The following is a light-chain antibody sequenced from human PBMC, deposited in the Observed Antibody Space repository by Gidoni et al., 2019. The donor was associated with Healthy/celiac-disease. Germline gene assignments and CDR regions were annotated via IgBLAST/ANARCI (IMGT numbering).Light chain of an antibody. CDR2: AAS. CDR1: QSISSY. CDR3: QQCYSTPRT. J-gene: IGKJ4*01. Sequence: DIQMTQPPSSLSASVGDRVTITCRASQSISSYLNWYQQKPGKAPKLLIYAASSLQSGVPSRFSGSGSGTDFTLTISSLQPEDFATYYCQQCYSTPRTFGGGTKVEIK. V-gene: IGKV1-39*01.